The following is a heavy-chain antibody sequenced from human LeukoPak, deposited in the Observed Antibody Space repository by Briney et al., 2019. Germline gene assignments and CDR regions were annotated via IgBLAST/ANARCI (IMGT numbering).Heavy chain of an antibody. J-gene: IGHJ4*02. CDR3: AKDLYDSSAPINGYFDY. D-gene: IGHD3-22*01. CDR2: ISYDGSNK. Sequence: PGRSLRLSCAASGFTFSSYGMHWVRQAPGRGLDWVAVISYDGSNKYYADSVKGRFTISRDNSKNTLYLQMNSLRAEDTAVYYCAKDLYDSSAPINGYFDYWGQGTLVTVSS. CDR1: GFTFSSYG. V-gene: IGHV3-30*18.